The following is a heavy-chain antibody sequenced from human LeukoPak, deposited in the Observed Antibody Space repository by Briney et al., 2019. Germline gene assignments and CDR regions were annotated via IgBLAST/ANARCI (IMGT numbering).Heavy chain of an antibody. CDR2: IYYSGST. V-gene: IGHV4-59*01. CDR3: ARVGCSSTSCYFP. J-gene: IGHJ5*02. CDR1: GGSISSYY. Sequence: SETLSLTCTVSGGSISSYYWSWLRQPPGKGLEWIGYIYYSGSTNYNPSLKSRVTISVDTSKNQFSLKLSSVTAADTAVYYCARVGCSSTSCYFPWGQGTLVTVSS. D-gene: IGHD2-2*01.